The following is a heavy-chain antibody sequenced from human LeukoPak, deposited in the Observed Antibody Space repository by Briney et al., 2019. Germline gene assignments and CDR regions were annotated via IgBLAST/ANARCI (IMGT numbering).Heavy chain of an antibody. J-gene: IGHJ4*02. Sequence: SETLSLTCTVSGGSISSYYWNWIRQAPGKGLEWIGYIYYGGSTKYNPSLKSRVTISVDTSKNQFPLKLRSVTAADTAVYYCGVLWSPRYYFVYWGQGTLVTVSS. D-gene: IGHD2/OR15-2a*01. CDR2: IYYGGST. V-gene: IGHV4-59*01. CDR3: GVLWSPRYYFVY. CDR1: GGSISSYY.